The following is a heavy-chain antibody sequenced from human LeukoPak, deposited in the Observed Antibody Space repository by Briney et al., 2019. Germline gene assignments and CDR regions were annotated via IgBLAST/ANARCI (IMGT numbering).Heavy chain of an antibody. CDR3: ARVSYYDFWSGYGSKYYFDY. V-gene: IGHV4-59*01. D-gene: IGHD3-3*01. J-gene: IGHJ4*02. CDR2: IYYSGST. CDR1: GGSISSYY. Sequence: KPSGTLSLTCTVSGGSISSYYWSWIRQPPGKGLEWIGYIYYSGSTNYNPSLKSRVTISVDTSKNQFSLKLSSVTAADTAVYYCARVSYYDFWSGYGSKYYFDYWGQGTLVTVSS.